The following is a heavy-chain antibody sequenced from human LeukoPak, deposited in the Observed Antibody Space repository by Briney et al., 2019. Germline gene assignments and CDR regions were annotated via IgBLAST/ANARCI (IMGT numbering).Heavy chain of an antibody. D-gene: IGHD1-26*01. CDR3: ARGRWVVGATYFDY. CDR2: IYYSGST. V-gene: IGHV4-30-4*01. CDR1: GGSISSGDYY. Sequence: SETLSLTCTVSGGSISSGDYYWSWIRQPPGKGLEWIVYIYYSGSTYYNPSLKSRVTISVDTSKNQFSLKLSSVTAADTAVYYCARGRWVVGATYFDYWGQGTLVTVSS. J-gene: IGHJ4*02.